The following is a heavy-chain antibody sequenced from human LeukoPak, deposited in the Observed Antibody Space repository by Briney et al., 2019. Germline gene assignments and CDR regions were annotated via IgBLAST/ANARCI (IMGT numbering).Heavy chain of an antibody. CDR2: IIPILGIA. Sequence: SVKVSCKASGGTFSSYAIRWVRQAPGQGLEWMGRIIPILGIANYAQKFQGRVTMTRNTSISTAYMELSSLRSEDTAVYYCATAGFGEFYYYYGMDVWGQGTTVTVSS. V-gene: IGHV1-69*04. J-gene: IGHJ6*02. CDR1: GGTFSSYA. D-gene: IGHD3-10*01. CDR3: ATAGFGEFYYYYGMDV.